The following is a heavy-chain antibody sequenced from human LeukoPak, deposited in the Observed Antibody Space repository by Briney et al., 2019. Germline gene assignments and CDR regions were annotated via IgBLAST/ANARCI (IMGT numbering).Heavy chain of an antibody. Sequence: SETLSLTCAVYGGPFSGYYWSWIRQPPGKGLEWIGEINHSGSTNYNPSLKSRVTISVDTSKNQFSLKLSSVTAADTAVYYCARSPSNTPDYWGQGTLVTVSS. V-gene: IGHV4-34*01. CDR3: ARSPSNTPDY. J-gene: IGHJ4*02. D-gene: IGHD2-2*02. CDR2: INHSGST. CDR1: GGPFSGYY.